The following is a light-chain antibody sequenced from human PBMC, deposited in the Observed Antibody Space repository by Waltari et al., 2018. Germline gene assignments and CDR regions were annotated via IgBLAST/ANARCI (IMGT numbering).Light chain of an antibody. CDR2: WAS. CDR1: QNILYTSNNKTY. Sequence: DIVMTQSPDSLVGSLGERATINCKSQQNILYTSNNKTYLAWYQQKPGQPPKLLIFWASTRESGVPDRLSGSGSGADFALTISGLQAEDVAVYYCQQYFTTPLTFGGGTKVEI. CDR3: QQYFTTPLT. V-gene: IGKV4-1*01. J-gene: IGKJ4*01.